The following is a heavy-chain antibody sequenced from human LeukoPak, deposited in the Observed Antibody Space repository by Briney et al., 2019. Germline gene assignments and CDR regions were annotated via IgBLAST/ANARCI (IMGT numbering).Heavy chain of an antibody. CDR1: GGTFSSYA. V-gene: IGHV1-69*13. J-gene: IGHJ5*02. CDR3: AKGGRSYCSSTSCYFNNWFDP. D-gene: IGHD2-2*01. CDR2: IIPIFGTA. Sequence: ASVKVSCKASGGTFSSYAISWVRQAPGQGLEWIGGIIPIFGTANYAQKFQGRVTITADESTSTAYMELSSLRSEDTAVYYCAKGGRSYCSSTSCYFNNWFDPWGQGTLVTVSS.